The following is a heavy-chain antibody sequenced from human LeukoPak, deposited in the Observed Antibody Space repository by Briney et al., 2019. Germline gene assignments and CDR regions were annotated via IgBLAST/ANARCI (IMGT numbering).Heavy chain of an antibody. J-gene: IGHJ4*02. CDR3: ARIRYCGGISCYYIDY. CDR2: IDPNTGDS. D-gene: IGHD2-2*01. CDR1: EYTFTGYY. Sequence: ASVKVSCKASEYTFTGYYIHWVRQAPGQGLERMGWIDPNTGDSNYVQKFQGRVTMTRDTSISTAYMELSRLRSDDTAFYYCARIRYCGGISCYYIDYWGQGTLVTVSA. V-gene: IGHV1-2*02.